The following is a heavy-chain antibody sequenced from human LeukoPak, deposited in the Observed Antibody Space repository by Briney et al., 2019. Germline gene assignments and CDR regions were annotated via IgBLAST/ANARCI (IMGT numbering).Heavy chain of an antibody. V-gene: IGHV1-69*04. Sequence: SVKVSCKASGYTFTGYYMHWVRQAPGQGLEWMGRIIPILGIANYAQKFQGRVTITADKSTSTAYMELSSLRSEDTAVYYCARDSMTQDNLWGQGTLVTVSS. CDR2: IIPILGIA. CDR1: GYTFTGYY. CDR3: ARDSMTQDNL. J-gene: IGHJ4*02. D-gene: IGHD1-1*01.